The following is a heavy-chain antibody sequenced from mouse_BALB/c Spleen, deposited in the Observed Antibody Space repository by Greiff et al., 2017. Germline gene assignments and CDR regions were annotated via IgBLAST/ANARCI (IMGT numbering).Heavy chain of an antibody. D-gene: IGHD2-1*01. V-gene: IGHV2-5-1*01. Sequence: QVQLQQSGPSLVQPSQSLSITCTVSGFSLTSYGVHWVRQSPGKGLEWLGVIWRGGSTDYNAAFMSRLSITKDNSKSQVFFKMNSLQADDTDIYYGAKEGNYLYAMDYWGQGTAVTVAA. CDR1: GFSLTSYG. CDR3: AKEGNYLYAMDY. CDR2: IWRGGST. J-gene: IGHJ4*01.